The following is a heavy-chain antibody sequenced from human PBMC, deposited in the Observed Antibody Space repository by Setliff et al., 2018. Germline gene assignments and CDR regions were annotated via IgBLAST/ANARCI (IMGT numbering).Heavy chain of an antibody. CDR1: GYMFTTYA. J-gene: IGHJ6*03. D-gene: IGHD3-10*01. CDR2: INTNTGNP. V-gene: IGHV7-4-1*02. CDR3: ARASRFGTVVYKGDYYMDV. Sequence: ASVKVSCKASGYMFTTYAMSWIRQVPGQGFEWMGWINTNTGNPIYVQGFTGRFVFSLDTSVSTAYLHISGLKAEDTAVYYCARASRFGTVVYKGDYYMDVWGKGITVTVSS.